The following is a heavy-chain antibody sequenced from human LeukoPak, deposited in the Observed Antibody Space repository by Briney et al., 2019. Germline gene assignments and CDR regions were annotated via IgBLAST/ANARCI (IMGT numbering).Heavy chain of an antibody. CDR3: ARSGIHLCPDY. Sequence: ASVKVSCKASGYTFTSYGISWVRQAPGQGLEWMGWINPNSGGTNYAQKFQGRVTMTRDTSISTAYMELSRLRSDDTAVYYCARSGIHLCPDYWGQGTLVTVSS. CDR1: GYTFTSYG. V-gene: IGHV1-2*02. CDR2: INPNSGGT. J-gene: IGHJ4*02. D-gene: IGHD5-18*01.